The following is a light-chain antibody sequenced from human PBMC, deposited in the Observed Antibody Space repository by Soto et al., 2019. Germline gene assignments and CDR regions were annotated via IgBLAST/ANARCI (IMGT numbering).Light chain of an antibody. J-gene: IGKJ1*01. CDR2: GAS. Sequence: EIVVTQSPGTLSLSPGERATLSCRASQSVSNNYLAWYQQKPGQAPRLLIYGASTRATGIPDRFSGTGSGTDFTLTISDVQPEDFALYYCHQRQSWPRTFGQGTKVDIK. CDR1: QSVSNNY. CDR3: HQRQSWPRT. V-gene: IGKV3-20*01.